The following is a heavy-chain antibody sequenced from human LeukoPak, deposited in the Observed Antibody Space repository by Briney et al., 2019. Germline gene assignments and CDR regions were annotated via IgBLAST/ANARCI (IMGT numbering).Heavy chain of an antibody. CDR1: GYTFTGYY. J-gene: IGHJ4*02. Sequence: ASAKVSCKASGYTFTGYYMHWVRQAPGQGLEWMGWINPNSGGTNYAQKFQGRVTMTRDTSISTAYMELSRLRSDDTAVYYCARALERWLQFDYWGQGTLVTVSS. V-gene: IGHV1-2*02. CDR2: INPNSGGT. CDR3: ARALERWLQFDY. D-gene: IGHD5-24*01.